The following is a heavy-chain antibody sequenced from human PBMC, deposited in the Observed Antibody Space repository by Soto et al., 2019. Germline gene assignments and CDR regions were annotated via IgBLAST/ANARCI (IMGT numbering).Heavy chain of an antibody. D-gene: IGHD2-15*01. CDR3: AKEDCSGGSCYSRSYYYHSSGYPPGAFDI. V-gene: IGHV3-23*01. CDR1: GFTFSSYA. CDR2: ISGSGGST. Sequence: GGSLRLSCAASGFTFSSYAMSWVRQAPGKGLEWVSAISGSGGSTYYADSVKGRFTISRDNSKNTLYLQMNSLRAEDTAVYYCAKEDCSGGSCYSRSYYYHSSGYPPGAFDIWGQGTMVTVSS. J-gene: IGHJ3*02.